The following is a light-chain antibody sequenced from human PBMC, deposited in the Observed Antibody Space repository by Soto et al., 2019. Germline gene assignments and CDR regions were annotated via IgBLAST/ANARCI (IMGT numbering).Light chain of an antibody. V-gene: IGKV4-1*01. J-gene: IGKJ2*01. CDR1: QNILYNSNNKNY. Sequence: DTVMTQSPDSLAVSLGERATINCKSSQNILYNSNNKNYLAWYQQKPGQPPRLLIYWASTRESGVPDRVSGSGSETDFTLTISSLQAEDVAVYYCQQYYDTPYTFGQGTKLEIK. CDR2: WAS. CDR3: QQYYDTPYT.